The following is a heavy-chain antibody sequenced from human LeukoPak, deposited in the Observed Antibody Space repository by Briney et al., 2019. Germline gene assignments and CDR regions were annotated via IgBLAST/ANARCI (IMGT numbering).Heavy chain of an antibody. Sequence: PGGSLRLSCAASGFTFSSYSMNWVRQAPGKGLEWVSYISSSSSTIYYADSVKGRFTISRDNAENSLYLQMNSLRAEDTAVYYCARDVAARPDTYYFDYWGQGTLVTVSS. CDR3: ARDVAARPDTYYFDY. CDR1: GFTFSSYS. V-gene: IGHV3-48*01. J-gene: IGHJ4*02. D-gene: IGHD6-6*01. CDR2: ISSSSSTI.